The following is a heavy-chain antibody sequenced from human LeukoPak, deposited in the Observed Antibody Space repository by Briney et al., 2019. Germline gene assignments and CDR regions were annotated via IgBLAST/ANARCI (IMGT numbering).Heavy chain of an antibody. D-gene: IGHD2-21*02. J-gene: IGHJ5*02. V-gene: IGHV4-34*01. CDR3: ARAHRLTFNWFDP. CDR1: GGSFSGYY. CDR2: INHSGST. Sequence: PSQTLSLTCAVYGGSFSGYYWSWIRQPPGKGLEWIGEINHSGSTNYNPSLKSRVTISVDTSKNQFSLKLSSVTAADTAVYYCARAHRLTFNWFDPWGQGTLVTASS.